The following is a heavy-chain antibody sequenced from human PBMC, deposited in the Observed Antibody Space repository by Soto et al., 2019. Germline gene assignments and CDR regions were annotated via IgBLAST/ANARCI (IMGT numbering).Heavy chain of an antibody. D-gene: IGHD2-8*01. CDR3: ARDTYGPLDY. CDR2: VDPNSGGT. CDR1: GYTFTDLY. J-gene: IGHJ4*02. Sequence: QVQLVQSGAEVKQPGASVKVSCKPSGYTFTDLYIHWVRQAPGQGLEWMGWVDPNSGGTKQTQKFQGRLTMTRDTSTGAVYMELYSLRSDDTSVYYCARDTYGPLDYWGQGTLVTVSS. V-gene: IGHV1-2*02.